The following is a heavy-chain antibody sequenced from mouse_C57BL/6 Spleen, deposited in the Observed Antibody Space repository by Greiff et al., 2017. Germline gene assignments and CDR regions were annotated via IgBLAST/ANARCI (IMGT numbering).Heavy chain of an antibody. CDR1: GYTFTSYW. J-gene: IGHJ1*03. D-gene: IGHD4-1*01. Sequence: VQLQQPGPELVKPGASVKLSCKASGYTFTSYWMHWVKQRPGQGLEWIGTIYPSTGGTTYNEKFKSKATLTVDKASSTAYMQLSSLTSEDSAVYYCARGRTGYGCVDVWGTGTTVTVSS. CDR3: ARGRTGYGCVDV. CDR2: IYPSTGGT. V-gene: IGHV1-53*01.